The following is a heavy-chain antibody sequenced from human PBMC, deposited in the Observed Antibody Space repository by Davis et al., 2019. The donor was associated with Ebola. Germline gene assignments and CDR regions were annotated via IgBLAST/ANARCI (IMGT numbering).Heavy chain of an antibody. CDR3: ARGNYGDYIVLYYYNMDV. CDR1: GGSINNYF. V-gene: IGHV4-59*01. D-gene: IGHD4-17*01. Sequence: SETLSPTCTVSGGSINNYFWSWIRQPPGKGLGWVGNIHYLGNTTYNPSLKSRVTMSVDTSKNQFSLKLSSVTAADTAVYYCARGNYGDYIVLYYYNMDVWGKGTTVTVSS. J-gene: IGHJ6*04. CDR2: IHYLGNT.